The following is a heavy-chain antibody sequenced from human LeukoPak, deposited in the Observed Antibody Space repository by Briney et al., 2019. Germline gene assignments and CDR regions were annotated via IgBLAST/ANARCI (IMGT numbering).Heavy chain of an antibody. CDR2: INPNSGGT. J-gene: IGHJ4*02. CDR3: ARDASPFDY. CDR1: GYTLIGYY. V-gene: IGHV1-2*02. Sequence: WASVKVSCKASGYTLIGYYIHWVRQAPGQGLEWMGWINPNSGGTNYAQRFQGRVTMTRDTSISTAYMELSGLRSDDTAVYYCARDASPFDYWGQGTLVTVSS.